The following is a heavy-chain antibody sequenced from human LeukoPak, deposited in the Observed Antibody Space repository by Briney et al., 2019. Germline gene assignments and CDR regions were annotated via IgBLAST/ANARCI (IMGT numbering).Heavy chain of an antibody. CDR2: IPYDGSNK. V-gene: IGHV3-30*02. CDR1: GFTFSRYG. CDR3: AKGIWFGEFGDGVT. D-gene: IGHD3-10*01. J-gene: IGHJ4*02. Sequence: GGSLRLSCAASGFTFSRYGMHWVRQAPGNGLEWVAFIPYDGSNKYYADSVKGRFTISRDNSKNTLYLQMNSLRAEDTAVYYCAKGIWFGEFGDGVTWGQGTLVTVSS.